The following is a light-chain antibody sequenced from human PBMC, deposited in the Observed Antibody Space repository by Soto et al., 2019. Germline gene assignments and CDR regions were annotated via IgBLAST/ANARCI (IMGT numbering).Light chain of an antibody. V-gene: IGKV3-20*01. Sequence: EIMLTQSPGTLSLSPGERATLSCRASQSISTDHLAWYQQKPGQPPRLLIYGTSSRTTGGIADRFSGSGSGTDFTLTISRLEPEDFAVYYCEYYGSSITFAGGTKVAIK. J-gene: IGKJ4*01. CDR1: QSISTDH. CDR3: EYYGSSIT. CDR2: GTS.